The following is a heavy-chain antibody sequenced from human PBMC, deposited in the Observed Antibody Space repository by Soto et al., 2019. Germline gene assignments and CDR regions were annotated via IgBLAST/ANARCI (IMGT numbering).Heavy chain of an antibody. J-gene: IGHJ6*02. V-gene: IGHV1-69*01. D-gene: IGHD6-6*01. Sequence: QVQLVQSGAEVKKPGSSVKVSCKASGGTFSSYAISWVRQAPGQGLEWMGGIIPIFGTANYAQKFQGRVTVTGDESTGNAYMELGSLRAEDTAVYYCARDSSSCGRGGGMDVWGQGTTVTVSS. CDR3: ARDSSSCGRGGGMDV. CDR2: IIPIFGTA. CDR1: GGTFSSYA.